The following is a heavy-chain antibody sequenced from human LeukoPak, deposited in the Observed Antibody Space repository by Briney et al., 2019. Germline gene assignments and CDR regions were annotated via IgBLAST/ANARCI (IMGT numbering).Heavy chain of an antibody. CDR2: INHSGST. CDR3: ARGRRGTCFDY. J-gene: IGHJ4*02. CDR1: GGSFSGYY. D-gene: IGHD3-16*01. V-gene: IGHV4-34*01. Sequence: SETLSLTCAVYGGSFSGYYWSWIRQPPGKGLEWIGEINHSGSTNYNPSLKSRVTISVDTSKNQFSLKLSSVTAADTAVYYCARGRRGTCFDYWGQGTLVTVSS.